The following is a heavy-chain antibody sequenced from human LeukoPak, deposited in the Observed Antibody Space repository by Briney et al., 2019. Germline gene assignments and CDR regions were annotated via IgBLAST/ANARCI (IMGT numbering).Heavy chain of an antibody. V-gene: IGHV1-2*02. CDR2: IYPNSGGT. J-gene: IGHJ4*02. CDR1: GYTFTGYY. CDR3: ARGGSSSATDDY. Sequence: ASVKVSCKASGYTFTGYYVHWVRQAPGHGLEWMGWIYPNSGGTNYAQKFQGRVTMTRDTSISTAYMELSRLRSDDTAVYYCARGGSSSATDDYWGQGTLVTVSS. D-gene: IGHD6-6*01.